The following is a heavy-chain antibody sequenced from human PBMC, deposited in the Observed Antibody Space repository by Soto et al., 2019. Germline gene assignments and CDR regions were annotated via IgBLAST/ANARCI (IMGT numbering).Heavy chain of an antibody. D-gene: IGHD6-19*01. V-gene: IGHV3-53*04. CDR1: GFTVSSNS. CDR2: IYSGGST. J-gene: IGHJ6*03. Sequence: EVQLVESGGGLVQPGGSLRLSCAASGFTVSSNSMSWVRQAPGKGLEWVSVIYSGGSTYYADSVKGRFTISRHNSKNTLYLQMNSLRAEDTAVYYCAREAGYSSGWYYYYYMDVWGKGTTVTVSS. CDR3: AREAGYSSGWYYYYYMDV.